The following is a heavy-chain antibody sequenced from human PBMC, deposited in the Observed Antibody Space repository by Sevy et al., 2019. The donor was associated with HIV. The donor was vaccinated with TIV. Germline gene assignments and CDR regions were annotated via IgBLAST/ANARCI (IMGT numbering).Heavy chain of an antibody. CDR2: ISYDGSNK. V-gene: IGHV3-30*04. D-gene: IGHD2-2*01. CDR1: EFTFSSYA. J-gene: IGHJ6*02. CDR3: ARNGDCSSTSCYVWYYGMDV. Sequence: GGSLRLSCAASEFTFSSYAMHWVRQAPGKGLEWVAVISYDGSNKYYADSVKGRFTISRDNSKNTLYLQMNSLRAEDTAVYYCARNGDCSSTSCYVWYYGMDVWGQGTTVTVSS.